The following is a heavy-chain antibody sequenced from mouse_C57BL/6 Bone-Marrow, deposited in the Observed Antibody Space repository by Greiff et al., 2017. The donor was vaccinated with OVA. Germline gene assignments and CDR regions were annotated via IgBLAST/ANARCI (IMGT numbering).Heavy chain of an antibody. CDR2: ISSGGDYI. D-gene: IGHD2-5*01. J-gene: IGHJ3*01. Sequence: EVQLQESGEGLVKPGGSLKLSCAASGFTFSSYAMSWVRQTPEKRLEWVAYISSGGDYIYYADTVKGRFTISRDNARNTLYLQMSSLKSEDTAMYYCTRGDPYSNLFAYWGQGTLVTVSA. V-gene: IGHV5-9-1*02. CDR3: TRGDPYSNLFAY. CDR1: GFTFSSYA.